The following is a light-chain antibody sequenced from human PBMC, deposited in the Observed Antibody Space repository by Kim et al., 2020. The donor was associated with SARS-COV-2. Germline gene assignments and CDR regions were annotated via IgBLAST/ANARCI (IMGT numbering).Light chain of an antibody. V-gene: IGKV3-20*01. CDR3: QQYGTSPPT. J-gene: IGKJ2*01. Sequence: EIVLTQSPGTLSLSPGEGDTVSCRASQTVSSNFLAWYQQKPGQAPRLLIYATSRRATGIPDRFSASGSGTEFTLTINRLEPEDLAIYFCQQYGTSPPTFGQGTKVDIK. CDR1: QTVSSNF. CDR2: ATS.